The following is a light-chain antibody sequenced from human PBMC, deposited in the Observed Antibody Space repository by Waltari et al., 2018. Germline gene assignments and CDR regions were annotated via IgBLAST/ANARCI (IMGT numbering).Light chain of an antibody. V-gene: IGKV3-11*01. CDR1: QTIGTY. J-gene: IGKJ4*01. Sequence: VVLTQSPVTLSLSPGETANLSCRASQTIGTYLAWYQHKLGQSPRLLIYDASTRATGIPARFSGSGSGTDFTLTISGLEAEDSAFYYCQQRYNWPPLTFGGGTKVQTK. CDR3: QQRYNWPPLT. CDR2: DAS.